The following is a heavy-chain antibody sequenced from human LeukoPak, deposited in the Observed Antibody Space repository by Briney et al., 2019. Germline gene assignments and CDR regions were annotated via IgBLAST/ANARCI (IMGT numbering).Heavy chain of an antibody. V-gene: IGHV3-11*05. CDR3: ARDPYSSTWSYGMDV. CDR2: ISSSSSYT. Sequence: NPGGSLRLSCAASGFTFSDYYMSWIRQAPGKGLEWVSYISSSSSYTNYADSVKGRFTISRDNAKNSLYLQMNTLRAEDTAVYYCARDPYSSTWSYGMDVWGQGTTVTVSS. D-gene: IGHD6-6*01. J-gene: IGHJ6*02. CDR1: GFTFSDYY.